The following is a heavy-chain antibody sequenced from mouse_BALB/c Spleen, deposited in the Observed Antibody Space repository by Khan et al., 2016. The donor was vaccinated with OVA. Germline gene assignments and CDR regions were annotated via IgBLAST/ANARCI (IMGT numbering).Heavy chain of an antibody. CDR2: INPTSGYT. CDR3: ARDRIDY. CDR1: GYTFTYYW. J-gene: IGHJ2*01. Sequence: QIQLVQSGAELAKPGASVKMSCKASGYTFTYYWMHWIKQRPGQGLEWIGYINPTSGYTDYNQKFKDKATLTADKSSSTAYMQLSSLTSDDSAVYYCARDRIDYWGQGTALTVSS. V-gene: IGHV1-7*01.